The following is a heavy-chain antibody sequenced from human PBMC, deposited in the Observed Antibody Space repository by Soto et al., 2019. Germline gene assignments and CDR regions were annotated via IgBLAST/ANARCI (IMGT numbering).Heavy chain of an antibody. V-gene: IGHV4-30-4*01. CDR2: IYYSGST. CDR3: ARGNGYVGMDV. CDR1: GGSLSSGDYY. Sequence: SETLSLTCTVSGGSLSSGDYYWSWIRQPPGKGLEWIGYIYYSGSTYYNPSLKSRVTISVDTSKNQFSLKLSSVTAADTAVYYCARGNGYVGMDVWGQGTTVTVSS. D-gene: IGHD5-12*01. J-gene: IGHJ6*02.